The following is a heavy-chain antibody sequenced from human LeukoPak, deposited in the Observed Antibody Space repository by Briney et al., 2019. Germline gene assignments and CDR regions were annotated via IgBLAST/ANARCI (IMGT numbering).Heavy chain of an antibody. Sequence: PGRSLRLSCAASGFTFSSYAMHWVRQAPGKGLEGVAVISYDGSNKYYADSVKGRFTISRDNSKNTLYLQMNSLRAEDTAVYYCARDPYCSGGSCTAGFDYRGQGTLVTVSP. CDR1: GFTFSSYA. CDR2: ISYDGSNK. CDR3: ARDPYCSGGSCTAGFDY. D-gene: IGHD2-15*01. V-gene: IGHV3-30*04. J-gene: IGHJ4*02.